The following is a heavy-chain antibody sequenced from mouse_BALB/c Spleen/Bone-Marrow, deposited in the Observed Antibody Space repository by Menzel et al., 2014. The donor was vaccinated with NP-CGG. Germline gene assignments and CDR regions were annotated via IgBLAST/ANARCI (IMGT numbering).Heavy chain of an antibody. J-gene: IGHJ4*01. CDR1: GDSITSGY. CDR3: ARFGYDYALDY. D-gene: IGHD2-2*01. Sequence: EVMLVESGPSLVKPSQPLSLPCSVTGDSITSGYWNWIRKLPGNKLEYMGYISYSGSTYYNPSLKSRISITRDTSKNQYYLQLKSVTTEDTATYYCARFGYDYALDYWGQGTSVTVSS. V-gene: IGHV3-8*02. CDR2: ISYSGST.